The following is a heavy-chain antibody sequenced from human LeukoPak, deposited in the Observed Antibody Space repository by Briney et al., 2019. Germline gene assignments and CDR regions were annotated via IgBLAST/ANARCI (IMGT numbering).Heavy chain of an antibody. Sequence: SETLSLTCTVSGGSIISYYWSWIRQPAGKGLEWIGRIYTSGSTNYNPSLKSRVTMSVDTSKNQFSLKLSSVTAADTAVYYCAREDLWFGELNNWFDPWGQGTLVTVSS. CDR2: IYTSGST. CDR3: AREDLWFGELNNWFDP. J-gene: IGHJ5*02. D-gene: IGHD3-10*01. CDR1: GGSIISYY. V-gene: IGHV4-4*07.